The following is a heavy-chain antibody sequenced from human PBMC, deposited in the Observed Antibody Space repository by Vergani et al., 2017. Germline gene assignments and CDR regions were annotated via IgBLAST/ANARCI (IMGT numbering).Heavy chain of an antibody. Sequence: QVNLVGSGVGVVQPGRSLRLSCATYGFIFQNYTMHWVRQAPGKGLEWVALISNDGRHTYYADSVRGRFSISRDNSKNTLYLQMNSLRTEDTANYYCRGEMDVWGKGTTVTVSS. CDR1: GFIFQNYT. CDR3: RGEMDV. J-gene: IGHJ6*04. CDR2: ISNDGRHT. V-gene: IGHV3-30*04.